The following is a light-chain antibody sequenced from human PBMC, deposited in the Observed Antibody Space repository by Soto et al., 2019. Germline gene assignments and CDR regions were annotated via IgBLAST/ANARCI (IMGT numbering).Light chain of an antibody. CDR3: VSYTDTDTLV. Sequence: QSALTQPASVSGSRGQSITISCFGCNTDVGQGKSVSWYQQGPGKAPKLLIFEVTNRPSGISSRFSGSRSGNTASLTISGLQPDDEGDYYCVSYTDTDTLVFGTGTKVTVL. CDR2: EVT. J-gene: IGLJ1*01. V-gene: IGLV2-14*01. CDR1: NTDVGQGKS.